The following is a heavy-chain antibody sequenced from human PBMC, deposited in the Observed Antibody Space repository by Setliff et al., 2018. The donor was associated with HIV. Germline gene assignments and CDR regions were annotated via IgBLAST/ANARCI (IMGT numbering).Heavy chain of an antibody. D-gene: IGHD5-12*01. CDR3: ARGPLYGYDRGYFDY. Sequence: GASVKVSCKAYGGTFSSYAITWVRQAPGQGLECMGGIIPMLGITNYAQRFQGRLTITADESTSTVYMEISSLTSEDTALYYCARGPLYGYDRGYFDYWGQGTLVTVSS. V-gene: IGHV1-69*10. CDR1: GGTFSSYA. CDR2: IIPMLGIT. J-gene: IGHJ4*02.